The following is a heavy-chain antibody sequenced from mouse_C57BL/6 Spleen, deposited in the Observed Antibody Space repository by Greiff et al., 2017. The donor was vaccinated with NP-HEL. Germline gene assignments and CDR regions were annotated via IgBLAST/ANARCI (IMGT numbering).Heavy chain of an antibody. CDR3: ARGGGYLYYAMDY. CDR2: ISSGSSTI. J-gene: IGHJ4*01. V-gene: IGHV5-17*01. CDR1: GFTFSDYG. D-gene: IGHD2-2*01. Sequence: EVQVVESGGGLVKPGGSLKLSCAASGFTFSDYGMHWVRQAPEKGLEWVAYISSGSSTIYYADTVKGRFTISRDNAKNTLFLQMTSLRSEDTAMYYCARGGGYLYYAMDYWGQGTSVTVSS.